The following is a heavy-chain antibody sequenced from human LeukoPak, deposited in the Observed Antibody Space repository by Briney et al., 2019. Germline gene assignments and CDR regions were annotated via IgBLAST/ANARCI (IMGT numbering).Heavy chain of an antibody. CDR2: ISPNGVIT. D-gene: IGHD5-24*01. CDR3: AKDDAWLQYGN. J-gene: IGHJ4*02. CDR1: GFTFSSHG. V-gene: IGHV3-23*01. Sequence: PGGSLRLSWAASGFTFSSHGMNWVRQAPGKGLEWVSGISPNGVITYYADSVKGRFTISRDNSKGTVYLQMNSLRPEDTAVYYCAKDDAWLQYGNWGRGTLVTVSS.